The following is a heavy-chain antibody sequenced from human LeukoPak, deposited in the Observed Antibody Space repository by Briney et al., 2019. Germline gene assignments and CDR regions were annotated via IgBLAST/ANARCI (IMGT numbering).Heavy chain of an antibody. D-gene: IGHD3-22*01. CDR2: INHSGST. CDR3: AREGDSIDAFDI. CDR1: GGSFSGYY. V-gene: IGHV4-34*01. J-gene: IGHJ3*02. Sequence: KPSETLSLTCAVYGGSFSGYYWSWIRQPPGKGLEWIGEINHSGSTNYNPSLKSRVTISVDTSKNQFSLKLSSVTAADTAVYYCAREGDSIDAFDIWGQGTMVTVSS.